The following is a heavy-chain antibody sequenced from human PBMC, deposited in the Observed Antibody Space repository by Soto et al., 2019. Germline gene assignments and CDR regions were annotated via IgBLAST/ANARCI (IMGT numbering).Heavy chain of an antibody. CDR1: GYTITSYG. V-gene: IGHV1-18*01. CDR3: ARDGGYSYGFRNWFDS. Sequence: APVKASCKASGYTITSYGISWVRQSPGQGLEWMGWISAYNGNTNYAQKLQGRVTMTTDTSTSTAYMELRSLRSDDTAVYYCARDGGYSYGFRNWFDSLRQGTLVIVSS. J-gene: IGHJ5*01. CDR2: ISAYNGNT. D-gene: IGHD5-18*01.